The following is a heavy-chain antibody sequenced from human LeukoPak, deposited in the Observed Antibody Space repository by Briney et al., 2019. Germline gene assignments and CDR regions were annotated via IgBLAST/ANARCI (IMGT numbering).Heavy chain of an antibody. Sequence: ASVKVSCKASGYTFTSYYMHWVRQAPGQGLEWMGIINPSGGSTSYAQKFQGRATMTRDTSTSTVYMELSSLRSEDTAVYYCARDVINGARFDPWGQGTLVTVSS. J-gene: IGHJ5*02. V-gene: IGHV1-46*01. CDR2: INPSGGST. D-gene: IGHD2-21*01. CDR1: GYTFTSYY. CDR3: ARDVINGARFDP.